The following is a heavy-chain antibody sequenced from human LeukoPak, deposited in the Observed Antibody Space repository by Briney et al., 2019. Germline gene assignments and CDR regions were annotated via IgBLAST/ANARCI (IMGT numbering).Heavy chain of an antibody. CDR1: GFSFNNYA. CDR3: ANKWGSAFDY. J-gene: IGHJ4*02. CDR2: ISGSGGNT. D-gene: IGHD7-27*01. Sequence: PGGSLRLSCAASGFSFNNYAMSWFRQAPGKGLEWVSEISGSGGNTDCADSVKGRFTISRDNSRDTLYLQMNSLRADDTAIYYCANKWGSAFDYWGQGTLVTVSS. V-gene: IGHV3-23*01.